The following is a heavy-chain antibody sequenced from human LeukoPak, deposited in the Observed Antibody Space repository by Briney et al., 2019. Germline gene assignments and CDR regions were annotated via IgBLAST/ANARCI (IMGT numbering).Heavy chain of an antibody. CDR2: INSDGSTT. CDR1: GFTFSSYW. J-gene: IGHJ6*03. V-gene: IGHV3-74*01. CDR3: ARGWSTSSPYYYYYMDV. D-gene: IGHD6-6*01. Sequence: PGGSLRLSCAASGFTFSSYWMDWVRQAPGKGLVWVSRINSDGSTTSYADSVKGRFTISRDNAKNTLYLQMNGLRAEDTAVYYCARGWSTSSPYYYYYMDVWGKGTTVTVSS.